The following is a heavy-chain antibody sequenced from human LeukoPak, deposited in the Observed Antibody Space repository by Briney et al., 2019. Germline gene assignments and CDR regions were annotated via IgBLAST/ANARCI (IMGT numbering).Heavy chain of an antibody. CDR2: IYYSGST. J-gene: IGHJ6*04. V-gene: IGHV4-30-4*01. Sequence: SETLSLTCTVSGGSISSGDYYWSWTRQPPGKGLEWIGYIYYSGSTYYNPSLKSRVTISVDTSKNQFSLKLSSVTAADTAVYYCARVYGSGRYYYYGMDVWGKGTTVTVSS. D-gene: IGHD3-10*01. CDR3: ARVYGSGRYYYYGMDV. CDR1: GGSISSGDYY.